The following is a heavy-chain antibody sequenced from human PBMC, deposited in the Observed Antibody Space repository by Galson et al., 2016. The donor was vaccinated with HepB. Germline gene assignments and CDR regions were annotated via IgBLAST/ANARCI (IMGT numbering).Heavy chain of an antibody. CDR3: TTGSCSGVGCYSCNY. J-gene: IGHJ4*02. D-gene: IGHD2-15*01. Sequence: SLRLSCAASGITFRNAYMGWVRQAPGKGLEWVGRIKRKTDGGTTYYAAPVKGRFTISRDDSKNTLYLQMNSLNTEDTAVYYCTTGSCSGVGCYSCNYWGQGTLVTVSS. CDR1: GITFRNAY. V-gene: IGHV3-15*01. CDR2: IKRKTDGGTT.